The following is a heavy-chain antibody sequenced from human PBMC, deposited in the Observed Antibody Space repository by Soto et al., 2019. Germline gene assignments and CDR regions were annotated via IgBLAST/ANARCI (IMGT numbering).Heavy chain of an antibody. D-gene: IGHD1-26*01. V-gene: IGHV4-39*01. CDR3: ARLGGSGSKYYFDY. CDR1: GGSISSSSYY. CDR2: IYYSGST. Sequence: QLQLQESGPGLVKPSETLSLTCTVSGGSISSSSYYWGWIRQPPGKGLEWIGSIYYSGSTYYNPSLKSRVTISVDTSKNQFSLKLSSVTAADTAVYYCARLGGSGSKYYFDYWGQGTLVTVSS. J-gene: IGHJ4*02.